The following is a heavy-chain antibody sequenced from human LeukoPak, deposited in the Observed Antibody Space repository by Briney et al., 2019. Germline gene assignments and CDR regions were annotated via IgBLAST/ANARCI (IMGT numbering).Heavy chain of an antibody. CDR1: GYTLTKYG. CDR3: AIQWLAKRSYYFDY. CDR2: ISTDNSNR. J-gene: IGHJ4*02. V-gene: IGHV1-18*01. D-gene: IGHD6-19*01. Sequence: ASVKVSCKASGYTLTKYGITWVRQAPGQGLEWMGWISTDNSNRNYAQKLQGRVTMTTDTSTSTAYMELRSLISDDTAVYYCAIQWLAKRSYYFDYWGQGTLVTVSS.